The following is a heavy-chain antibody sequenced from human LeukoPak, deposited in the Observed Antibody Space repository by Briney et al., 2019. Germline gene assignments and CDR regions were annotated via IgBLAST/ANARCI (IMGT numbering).Heavy chain of an antibody. CDR3: ASSWGGSYYLGFDY. CDR2: INWNGGST. J-gene: IGHJ4*02. Sequence: PGGSLRLSCAASGFTFYDYGMSWVRQVPGKGLEWVSGINWNGGSTGYADSVKGRFTISRDNAKNSLYLQMNSLRAEDTALYYCASSWGGSYYLGFDYWGQGTLVTVPS. CDR1: GFTFYDYG. D-gene: IGHD3-10*01. V-gene: IGHV3-20*04.